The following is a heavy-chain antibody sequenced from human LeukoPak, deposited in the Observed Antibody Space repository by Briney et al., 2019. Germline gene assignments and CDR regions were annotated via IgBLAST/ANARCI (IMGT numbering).Heavy chain of an antibody. J-gene: IGHJ4*02. Sequence: SSETLSLTCTVSGGSISSYYWSWIRQPPGKGLEWIGYMYYSGSTNYNPSLKSRVTISVDTSKNQFSLKLSSVTAADTAVYFCARARYYDSSGYTFDYWGQGTLLTVSS. D-gene: IGHD3-22*01. CDR1: GGSISSYY. CDR3: ARARYYDSSGYTFDY. CDR2: MYYSGST. V-gene: IGHV4-59*01.